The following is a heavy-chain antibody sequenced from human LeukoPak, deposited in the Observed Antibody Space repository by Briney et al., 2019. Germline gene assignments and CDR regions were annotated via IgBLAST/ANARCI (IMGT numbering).Heavy chain of an antibody. J-gene: IGHJ4*02. CDR3: ARTRYYYNSRSYGAPYYFDY. CDR2: ITSDGSST. V-gene: IGHV3-74*03. Sequence: GGSLRLSCAVSGFTFSITWMHWVRQVPGKGLVWVARITSDGSSTTYAEFVKGRFTISRDNAKNTLYLEMDSLRAEDTAVYYCARTRYYYNSRSYGAPYYFDYWGQGTLVTVSS. D-gene: IGHD3-10*01. CDR1: GFTFSITW.